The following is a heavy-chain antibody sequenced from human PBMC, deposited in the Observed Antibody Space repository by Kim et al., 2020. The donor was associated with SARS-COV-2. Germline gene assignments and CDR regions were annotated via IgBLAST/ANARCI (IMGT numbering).Heavy chain of an antibody. CDR1: GFTFTNYY. D-gene: IGHD3-10*01. J-gene: IGHJ4*02. V-gene: IGHV1-18*01. CDR3: ARGSTYYSTYYFDS. Sequence: ASVKVSCKTSGFTFTNYYINWLRQAPGQGPEWMGWISGYYGNTNYAQNFQDRVTMTIDTSTRTAYMELMSLRPDDTAVYYCARGSTYYSTYYFDSWGQGTLVTVSS. CDR2: ISGYYGNT.